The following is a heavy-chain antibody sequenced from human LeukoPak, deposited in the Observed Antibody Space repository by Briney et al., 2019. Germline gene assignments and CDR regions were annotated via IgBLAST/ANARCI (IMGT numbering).Heavy chain of an antibody. CDR1: GYTFTIYG. CDR2: ISAYNGNT. V-gene: IGHV1-18*01. J-gene: IGHJ6*02. Sequence: AASVKVSCKASGYTFTIYGISWVRQAPGQGLEWMGWISAYNGNTNYAQKLQGRVTMTTDTSTSTAYMELRSLRSDDTAVYYCARDPTPNYYYYGMDVWGQGTTVTVSS. D-gene: IGHD2-15*01. CDR3: ARDPTPNYYYYGMDV.